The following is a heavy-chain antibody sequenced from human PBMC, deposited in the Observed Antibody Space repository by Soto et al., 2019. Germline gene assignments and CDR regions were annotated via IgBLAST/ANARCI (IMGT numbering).Heavy chain of an antibody. D-gene: IGHD4-17*01. CDR3: ARYPKYSDFPYYFDL. CDR2: VIHTVRT. CDR1: ARSFSGYY. Sequence: XASLSLTCTVYARSFSGYYWSWIRQPPGKGLEWIGEVIHTVRTNYNPSLKGRVTISVDTSKNQFSLNLSSVTAADTAVYYCARYPKYSDFPYYFDLWGQGTQVTVSS. V-gene: IGHV4-34*12. J-gene: IGHJ4*02.